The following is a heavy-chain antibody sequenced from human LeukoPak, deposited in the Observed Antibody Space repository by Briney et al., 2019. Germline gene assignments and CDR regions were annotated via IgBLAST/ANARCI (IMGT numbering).Heavy chain of an antibody. Sequence: VGSLTLSCAAAGFTFSSYAMSWVRQAAGKGLEWVSAISGSGGSTYYADSVKGRFTISRDNSKNTLYLQMTSLRGEDTAVYYCAKEIVVVPAALGDAFDIWGQGTMVTVSS. V-gene: IGHV3-23*01. CDR1: GFTFSSYA. D-gene: IGHD2-2*01. CDR2: ISGSGGST. CDR3: AKEIVVVPAALGDAFDI. J-gene: IGHJ3*02.